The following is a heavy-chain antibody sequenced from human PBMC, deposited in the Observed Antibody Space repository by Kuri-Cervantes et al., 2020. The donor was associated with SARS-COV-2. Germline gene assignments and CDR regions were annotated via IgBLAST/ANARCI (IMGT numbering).Heavy chain of an antibody. J-gene: IGHJ6*02. CDR2: ITHTGATT. D-gene: IGHD3-22*01. Sequence: LSLTSAASGFTFTILAMNWVRQAPGKGLEWVSTITHTGATTYYADSVKGRFTISKDNSKNMLYLQMNSLRDEDTAVYYCAKVSYDSSGRYYYHYDMEVWGQGTTVTVSS. CDR1: GFTFTILA. V-gene: IGHV3-23*01. CDR3: AKVSYDSSGRYYYHYDMEV.